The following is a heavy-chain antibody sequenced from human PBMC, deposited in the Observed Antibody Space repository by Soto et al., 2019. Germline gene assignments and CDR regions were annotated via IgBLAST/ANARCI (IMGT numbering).Heavy chain of an antibody. D-gene: IGHD3-22*01. CDR1: GGSFSGYY. CDR3: ARVKGLSYSDSSGSRWFDP. V-gene: IGHV4-34*01. J-gene: IGHJ5*02. CDR2: INHSGST. Sequence: SETLSLTCAVYGGSFSGYYWSWIRQPPGKGLEWIGEINHSGSTNYNPSLKSRVTISVDTSKNQFSLKLSSVIAADTAVYYCARVKGLSYSDSSGSRWFDPWGQGTLVTVSS.